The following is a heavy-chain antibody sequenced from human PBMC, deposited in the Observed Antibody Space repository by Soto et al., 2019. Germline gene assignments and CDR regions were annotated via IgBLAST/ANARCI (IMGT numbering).Heavy chain of an antibody. J-gene: IGHJ4*02. V-gene: IGHV3-30*03. CDR2: ISYDGSNK. CDR1: GFTFSDYY. CDR3: ASDQYQLRIIDY. D-gene: IGHD2-2*01. Sequence: GGSLRLSCAASGFTFSDYYMSWIRQAPGKGLEWVAVISYDGSNKYYADSVKGRFTISRDNSKNTLYLQMNSLRAEDTAVYYCASDQYQLRIIDYWGQGTLVTVSS.